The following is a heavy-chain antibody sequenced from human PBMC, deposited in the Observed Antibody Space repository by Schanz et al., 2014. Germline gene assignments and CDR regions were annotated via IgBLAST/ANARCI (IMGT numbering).Heavy chain of an antibody. J-gene: IGHJ4*02. CDR2: INQDGSDK. V-gene: IGHV3-7*03. D-gene: IGHD3-10*01. CDR3: ARLHGSGTL. CDR1: GFTFNTYG. Sequence: VRLVESGGGVVQPGRSLRLSCAASGFTFNTYGMHWVRQAPGKGLEWVANINQDGSDKSYVDSVKGRFTISRDNAKNSLYLQMNSLRSEDTAVYYCARLHGSGTLWGQGTLVTVSS.